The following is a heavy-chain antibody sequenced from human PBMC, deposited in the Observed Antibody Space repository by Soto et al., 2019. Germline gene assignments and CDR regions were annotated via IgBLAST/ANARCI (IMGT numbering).Heavy chain of an antibody. CDR2: IYYSGST. CDR1: GGSISSYY. D-gene: IGHD3-10*01. J-gene: IGHJ4*02. V-gene: IGHV4-59*08. Sequence: QVQLQESGPGLVKPSETLSLTCTVSGGSISSYYWSWIRQPPGKGLEWIGYIYYSGSTNYNPSLKRRVTISVVTSENQFSLKLSSVTAADTAVYYCARQSVGPYGSGSYFDYWGQGTLVTVSS. CDR3: ARQSVGPYGSGSYFDY.